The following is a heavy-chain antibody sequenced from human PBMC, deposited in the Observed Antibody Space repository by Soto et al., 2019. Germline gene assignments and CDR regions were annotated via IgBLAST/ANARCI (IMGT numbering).Heavy chain of an antibody. V-gene: IGHV3-9*01. CDR2: ISWNSGSI. D-gene: IGHD2-2*01. Sequence: GGSLRLSCAASGYTFDDYAMHWVRQAPGKGLEWVSGISWNSGSIGYADSVKGRFTISRDNAKNSLYLQMNSLRAEDTALYYCAKVNCSSTSCYYPPEYFKNWGQGTFVTVS. CDR1: GYTFDDYA. J-gene: IGHJ1*01. CDR3: AKVNCSSTSCYYPPEYFKN.